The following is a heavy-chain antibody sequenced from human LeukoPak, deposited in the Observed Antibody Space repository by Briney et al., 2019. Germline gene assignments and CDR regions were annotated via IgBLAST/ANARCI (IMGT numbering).Heavy chain of an antibody. CDR1: GFTFSSYA. CDR2: ISYDGSNK. CDR3: ARGATVTKYFDY. Sequence: GGSLRLSCAASGFTFSSYAMHRVRQAPGKGLEWVAVISYDGSNKYYADSVKGRFTISRDNSKNTLYLQMNSLRAEDTAVYYCARGATVTKYFDYWGQGTLVTVSS. J-gene: IGHJ4*02. D-gene: IGHD4-17*01. V-gene: IGHV3-30*04.